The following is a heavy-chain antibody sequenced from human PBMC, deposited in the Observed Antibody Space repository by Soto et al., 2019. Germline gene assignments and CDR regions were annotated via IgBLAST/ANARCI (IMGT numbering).Heavy chain of an antibody. CDR1: GFPFSTSA. J-gene: IGHJ6*02. CDR3: GKYSGSYPVYNGMNL. D-gene: IGHD1-26*01. V-gene: IGHV3-23*01. Sequence: EVQLLESGGGLVQPGGSLRLSCAASGFPFSTSAMNWVRQAPGKGLEWVSIISATSDAAHYAESVKGRFTSSRDNSKNTLYLKMNSLRAEDTAVYYCGKYSGSYPVYNGMNLWGQGTTVTVSS. CDR2: ISATSDAA.